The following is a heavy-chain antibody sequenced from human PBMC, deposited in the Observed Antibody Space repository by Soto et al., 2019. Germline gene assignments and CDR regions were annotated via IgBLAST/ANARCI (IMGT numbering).Heavy chain of an antibody. Sequence: EVQLAESGGGLVQPGGSLRLSCAASGFSFSSYSLTWVRQAPGKGLECVSYISSTSKNTIYYADSVKGRFTISRDNAQNSLYLQMNSLRDEDTAVYYCARGYASGIYYDWGQGTLVTVSS. V-gene: IGHV3-48*02. D-gene: IGHD3-10*01. J-gene: IGHJ4*02. CDR2: ISSTSKNTI. CDR3: ARGYASGIYYD. CDR1: GFSFSSYS.